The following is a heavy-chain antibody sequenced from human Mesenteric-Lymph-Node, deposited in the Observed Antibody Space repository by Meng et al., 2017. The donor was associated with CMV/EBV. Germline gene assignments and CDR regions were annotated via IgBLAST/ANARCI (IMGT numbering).Heavy chain of an antibody. Sequence: AGGMLKPTYPLHGSYDVDGGAFSGDYWNWILQSPEKWPAWIGVINDSGSTSSNPSFTSRIIISVDTSTNQISLNMSSVTAADTAVYYCARGSSYDILTGYFDYWGQGALVTVSS. CDR2: INDSGST. J-gene: IGHJ4*02. D-gene: IGHD3-9*01. V-gene: IGHV4-34*01. CDR1: GGAFSGDY. CDR3: ARGSSYDILTGYFDY.